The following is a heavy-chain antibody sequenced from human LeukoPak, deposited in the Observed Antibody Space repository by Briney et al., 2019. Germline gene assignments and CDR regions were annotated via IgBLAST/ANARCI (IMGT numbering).Heavy chain of an antibody. CDR1: GYTFTTYY. CDR2: INPSGGST. J-gene: IGHJ5*02. CDR3: ARGQDWFDP. V-gene: IGHV1-46*01. Sequence: GASVNVSCMASGYTFTTYYVHWVRQAPGQGVEWMGIINPSGGSTSYAQKFQGRVTMTRDTSTSTVYMALSSLRSEDTAVYYCARGQDWFDPWGQGTLVTVSS.